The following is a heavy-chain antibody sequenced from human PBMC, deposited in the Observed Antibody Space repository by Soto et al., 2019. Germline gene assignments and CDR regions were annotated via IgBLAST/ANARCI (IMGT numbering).Heavy chain of an antibody. Sequence: PGETLRLTCAGSGCTFSGHYFDWIRQPPGKGLECVGRGKNKAKGNTNAYAASVKGRFTTSSDESKNSVYLQMNRLKTEDTAVYYCVRSTYFSDSSGYTRCFDYWGQGTLVTVYS. CDR1: GCTFSGHY. V-gene: IGHV3-72*01. CDR2: GKNKAKGNTN. CDR3: VRSTYFSDSSGYTRCFDY. D-gene: IGHD3-22*01. J-gene: IGHJ4*01.